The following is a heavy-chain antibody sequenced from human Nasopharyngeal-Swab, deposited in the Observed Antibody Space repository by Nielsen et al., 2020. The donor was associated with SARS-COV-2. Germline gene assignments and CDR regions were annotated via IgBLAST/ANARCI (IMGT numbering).Heavy chain of an antibody. V-gene: IGHV3-30*18. D-gene: IGHD3-3*01. CDR3: AKVGAITIFGVVNYYYYYMDV. CDR2: ISYDGSNK. Sequence: SLRLSCAASGFTFSSYGMHWVRQAPGKGLEWVAVISYDGSNKYYADSVKGRFTISRDNSKNTLYLQMNSLRAEDTAVYYCAKVGAITIFGVVNYYYYYMDVWGKGTTVTVSS. CDR1: GFTFSSYG. J-gene: IGHJ6*03.